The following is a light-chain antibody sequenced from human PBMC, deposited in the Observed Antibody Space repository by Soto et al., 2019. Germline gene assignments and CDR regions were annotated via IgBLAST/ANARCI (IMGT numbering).Light chain of an antibody. Sequence: DIQMTQSPSSLSASLGDRVTITCQASQDIDNSLNWYQQKPGKAPRLLIYAASNLEAGVPSSFSGSGSGTNFTFTISSLQPEDIALYYCQQYDNLPLTFGGGTKVEIK. J-gene: IGKJ4*01. CDR1: QDIDNS. CDR2: AAS. CDR3: QQYDNLPLT. V-gene: IGKV1-33*01.